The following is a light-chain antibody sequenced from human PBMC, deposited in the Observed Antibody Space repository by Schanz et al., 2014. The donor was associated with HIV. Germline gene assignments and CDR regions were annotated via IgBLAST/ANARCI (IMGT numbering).Light chain of an antibody. CDR2: STN. CDR1: SGSVSTGYY. J-gene: IGLJ3*02. V-gene: IGLV8-61*01. Sequence: QTVVTQEPSFSVSPGGTVTLTCGLSSGSVSTGYYPNWYQQTPGQAPRTLIYSTNTRSSGVPDRFSGSILGNKAALTITGAQADDESDYYCALYMGSGIWVFGGGTKVTVL. CDR3: ALYMGSGIWV.